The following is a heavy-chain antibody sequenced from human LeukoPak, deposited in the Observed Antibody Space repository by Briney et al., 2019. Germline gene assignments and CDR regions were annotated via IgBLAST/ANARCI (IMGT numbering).Heavy chain of an antibody. CDR1: GFTFDNYA. J-gene: IGHJ5*02. D-gene: IGHD2-2*01. CDR2: ISGRGGST. CDR3: ARVPSAIDQ. Sequence: GGSLRLSCAASGFTFDNYAMSWVRQAPGKGLEWVSAISGRGGSTYYADSVKGRFSISRDNSKNTLYLQMESLRADDPAVYYWARVPSAIDQWGQGTLVTVSS. V-gene: IGHV3-23*01.